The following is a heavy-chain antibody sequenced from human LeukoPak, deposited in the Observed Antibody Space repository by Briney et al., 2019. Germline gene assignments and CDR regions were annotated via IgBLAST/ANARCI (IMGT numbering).Heavy chain of an antibody. Sequence: GGSLRLSCAASAFSFSTYAMSWVRQAPGKGLEWVSSITDTGDRTYYTDSVKGRFTISRDNSKNTLYLQMNSLRAEDTAVYYCANMGYSSSWYKDFDYWGQGTLVTVSS. J-gene: IGHJ4*02. V-gene: IGHV3-23*01. CDR3: ANMGYSSSWYKDFDY. CDR1: AFSFSTYA. CDR2: ITDTGDRT. D-gene: IGHD6-13*01.